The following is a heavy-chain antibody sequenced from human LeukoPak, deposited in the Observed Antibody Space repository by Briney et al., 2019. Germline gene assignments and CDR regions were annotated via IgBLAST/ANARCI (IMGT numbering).Heavy chain of an antibody. CDR3: ARQGGGYYYDSSGYYWKGFDY. CDR1: GGSISSSSYY. D-gene: IGHD3-22*01. Sequence: SETLSLTCTVSGGSISSSSYYWGWIRQPPGKGLEWIGCIYYSGSTYYNPSLKSRVTISVDTSKNQFSLKLSSVTAADTAVYYCARQGGGYYYDSSGYYWKGFDYWGQGTLVTVSS. V-gene: IGHV4-39*01. J-gene: IGHJ4*02. CDR2: IYYSGST.